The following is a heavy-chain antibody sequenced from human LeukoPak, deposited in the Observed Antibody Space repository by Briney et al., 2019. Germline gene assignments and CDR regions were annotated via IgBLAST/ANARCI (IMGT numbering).Heavy chain of an antibody. Sequence: ASVKVSCKASGYTFIRYAINWLRQVPGEGLEWMGWINMYTANPAYAQGFTERFVFSLDTSVSTAYLEISNLKAEDTAVYYCARHDNDDDFDYWGQGTLVTVSS. CDR1: GYTFIRYA. CDR2: INMYTANP. CDR3: ARHDNDDDFDY. D-gene: IGHD3-16*01. J-gene: IGHJ4*02. V-gene: IGHV7-4-1*02.